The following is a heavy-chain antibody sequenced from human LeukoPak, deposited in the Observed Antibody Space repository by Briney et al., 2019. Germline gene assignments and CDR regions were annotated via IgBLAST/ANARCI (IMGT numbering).Heavy chain of an antibody. D-gene: IGHD1-26*01. CDR2: IYYSGST. J-gene: IGHJ3*02. CDR1: GGSISSYY. CDR3: ARDRRWELLQGAAFDI. Sequence: PSETLSLTCTVSGGSISSYYWGWIRQPPGKGLEWIGYIYYSGSTNYNPSLKSRVTISVDTSKNQFSLKLSSVTAADTAVYYCARDRRWELLQGAAFDIWGQGTMVTVSS. V-gene: IGHV4-59*01.